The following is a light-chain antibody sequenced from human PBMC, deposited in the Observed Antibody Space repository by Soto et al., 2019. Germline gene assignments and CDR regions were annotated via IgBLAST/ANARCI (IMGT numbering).Light chain of an antibody. V-gene: IGKV1-39*01. CDR1: QTISVY. CDR2: AAS. J-gene: IGKJ5*01. CDR3: QQYNYWPIT. Sequence: DIQMTQSPSSLSASVGDTVIITCRASQTISVYLNWYQQIAGKAPKLLIYAASTLQSGVPSRFSGSGSGTDFTLTVSSLRSEDSAVYYCQQYNYWPITFGQGTRLEN.